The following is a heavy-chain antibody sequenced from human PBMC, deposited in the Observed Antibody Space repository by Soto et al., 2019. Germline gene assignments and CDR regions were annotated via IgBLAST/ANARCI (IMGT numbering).Heavy chain of an antibody. CDR2: ISYDGSNE. D-gene: IGHD2-2*01. Sequence: LRLSCAASGFTFSSHGMHWLRQAPGKGLEWVTVISYDGSNEYYADSVKGRFTIFRDNSKNILYLQMNSLRTEDTAVYYCAKERMEQYQLLPFFDYWGQGTLVTVSS. V-gene: IGHV3-30*18. CDR3: AKERMEQYQLLPFFDY. J-gene: IGHJ4*02. CDR1: GFTFSSHG.